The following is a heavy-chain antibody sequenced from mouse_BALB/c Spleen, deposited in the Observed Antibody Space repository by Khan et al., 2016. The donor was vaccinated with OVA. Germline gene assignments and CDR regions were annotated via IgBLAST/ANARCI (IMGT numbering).Heavy chain of an antibody. CDR3: ARDAGRY. CDR2: INPKNGGT. CDR1: GYTFPEYT. Sequence: VQLKQSGPELVKPGASVKISCKTSGYTFPEYTVHWVKQSLGKSLDWIGVINPKNGGTAYNQKFKGKATLTVDKSSSTAYMEFRRLTSEDSAVXYCARDAGRYGGQGTSVTVAS. D-gene: IGHD3-3*01. V-gene: IGHV1-18*01. J-gene: IGHJ4*01.